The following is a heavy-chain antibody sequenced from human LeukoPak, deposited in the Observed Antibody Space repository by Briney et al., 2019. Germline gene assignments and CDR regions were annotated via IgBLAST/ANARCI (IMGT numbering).Heavy chain of an antibody. V-gene: IGHV4-4*08. J-gene: IGHJ3*02. CDR2: LYPSGST. CDR1: GGSISGYY. CDR3: ARDRFLDSSGHPRALDI. D-gene: IGHD3-22*01. Sequence: PSETLSLTCTVSGGSISGYYWTWIRRPPGKTLEWIGCLYPSGSTYNNPALQSRVTMSLDTSKNHFSLKLSSVTAADTAVYFCARDRFLDSSGHPRALDIWGQGTMVTVSS.